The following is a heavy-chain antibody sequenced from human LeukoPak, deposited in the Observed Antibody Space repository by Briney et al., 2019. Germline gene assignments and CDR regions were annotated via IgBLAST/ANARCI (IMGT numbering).Heavy chain of an antibody. V-gene: IGHV3-30*04. Sequence: GGSLRLSCAASGFTFSSYAMHWVRQAPGKGLEWVAFISSDGSNKYYADSVKGRFSISRDNSKNTLYLQMNSLRPEDTAVYYCARGTATRGYNWFDPWGQGTLVTVSS. D-gene: IGHD3-10*01. CDR1: GFTFSSYA. CDR3: ARGTATRGYNWFDP. J-gene: IGHJ5*02. CDR2: ISSDGSNK.